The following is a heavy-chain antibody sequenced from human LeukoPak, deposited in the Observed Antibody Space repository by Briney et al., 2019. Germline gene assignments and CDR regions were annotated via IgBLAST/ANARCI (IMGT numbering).Heavy chain of an antibody. CDR2: ISGSGGST. CDR3: AKGHHYGSGSYYNTPDTAFDI. J-gene: IGHJ3*02. V-gene: IGHV3-23*01. CDR1: GFTFSSYS. D-gene: IGHD3-10*01. Sequence: PGGSLRLSCAASGFTFSSYSMNWVRQAPGKGLEWVSAISGSGGSTYYADSVKGRFTISRDNSKNTLYLQMNSLRAEDTAVFSCAKGHHYGSGSYYNTPDTAFDIWGQGTMVTVSS.